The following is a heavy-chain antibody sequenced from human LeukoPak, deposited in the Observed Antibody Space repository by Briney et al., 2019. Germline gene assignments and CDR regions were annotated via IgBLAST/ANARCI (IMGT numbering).Heavy chain of an antibody. D-gene: IGHD3-3*01. CDR2: IYYSGST. Sequence: NPSETLSLTCTVSGGSISSYYWSWIRQPPGKGLEWIGYIYYSGSTNYNSSLKSRVTISVDTSKNQFSLNLSSVTAADTAVYYCARVTRAHYDFWSGYSHGYYYMDVWGKGTTVTVSS. J-gene: IGHJ6*03. CDR1: GGSISSYY. CDR3: ARVTRAHYDFWSGYSHGYYYMDV. V-gene: IGHV4-59*01.